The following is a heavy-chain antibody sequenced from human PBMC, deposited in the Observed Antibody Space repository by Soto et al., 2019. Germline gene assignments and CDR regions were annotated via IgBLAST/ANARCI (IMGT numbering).Heavy chain of an antibody. D-gene: IGHD2-21*02. CDR3: ARGQMTSTY. Sequence: EVHLLESGGGLVQPGGSLTLSCAASGFIFSTYAMSWVRQAPGKGLEWVSTISTSGGSTHYADSVTGRFTISRDNTRSTLYLQMNSLRVDDTAVYYCARGQMTSTYWGQGSLVTVSS. J-gene: IGHJ4*02. V-gene: IGHV3-23*01. CDR2: ISTSGGST. CDR1: GFIFSTYA.